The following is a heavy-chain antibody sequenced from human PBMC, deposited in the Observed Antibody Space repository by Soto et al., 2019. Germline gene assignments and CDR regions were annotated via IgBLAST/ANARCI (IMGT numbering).Heavy chain of an antibody. J-gene: IGHJ6*02. V-gene: IGHV4-59*01. CDR2: IYYSGST. D-gene: IGHD3-10*01. Sequence: SETLSHTCTVSGGSISSYYWSWIRQPTGKGLEWIGYIYYSGSTNYNPSLKSRVTISVDTSKNQFSLKLSSVTAADTAVYYCARAREGIYYGSGNPYYYYGMDVWGQGTTVTVSS. CDR3: ARAREGIYYGSGNPYYYYGMDV. CDR1: GGSISSYY.